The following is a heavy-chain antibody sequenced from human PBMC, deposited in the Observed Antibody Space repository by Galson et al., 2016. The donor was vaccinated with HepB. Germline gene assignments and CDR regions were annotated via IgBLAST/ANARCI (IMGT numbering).Heavy chain of an antibody. V-gene: IGHV3-7*01. CDR3: ARKGFSGGYFDY. Sequence: SLRLSCAASGFTFSTYWMIWVRQAPGKGPEWLANIKPDGSEKYYVDSVKGRFTISRDDAKNSLYLQMNSLRAEDTAVYYCARKGFSGGYFDYWGQGTLVTVSS. CDR1: GFTFSTYW. J-gene: IGHJ4*02. CDR2: IKPDGSEK. D-gene: IGHD4-23*01.